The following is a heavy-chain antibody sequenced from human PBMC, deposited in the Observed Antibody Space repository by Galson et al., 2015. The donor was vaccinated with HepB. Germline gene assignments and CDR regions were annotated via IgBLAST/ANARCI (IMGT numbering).Heavy chain of an antibody. CDR3: ARRRYSSSSWWFDP. CDR2: INHSGST. CDR1: GGSFSGYY. Sequence: TLSLTCAVYGGSFSGYYWSWIRQPPGKGLEWIGEINHSGSTNYNPSLKSRVTISVDTSKNQFSLKLSSVTAADTAVYYCARRRYSSSSWWFDPWGQGTLVTVSS. J-gene: IGHJ5*02. D-gene: IGHD6-6*01. V-gene: IGHV4-34*01.